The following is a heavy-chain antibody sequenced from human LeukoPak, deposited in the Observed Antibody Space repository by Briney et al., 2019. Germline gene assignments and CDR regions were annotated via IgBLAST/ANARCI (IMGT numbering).Heavy chain of an antibody. V-gene: IGHV4-39*07. CDR2: IYHSGST. CDR1: GGSVSSRHYY. CDR3: ARGVSADYDFWSVYYFGY. Sequence: SETLSLTCTVSGGSVSSRHYYWGWIRQPPGTGLEWIGTIYHSGSTYYNPSLKSRVTISVDTSRNQFSLKLSSVTAADTAVYYCARGVSADYDFWSVYYFGYWGQGTLVTVSS. J-gene: IGHJ4*02. D-gene: IGHD3-3*01.